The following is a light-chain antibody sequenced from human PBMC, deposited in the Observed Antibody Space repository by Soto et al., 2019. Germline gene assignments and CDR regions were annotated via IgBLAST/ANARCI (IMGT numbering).Light chain of an antibody. J-gene: IGLJ1*01. V-gene: IGLV2-14*01. Sequence: QSVLTQPASVSGSPGQSITISCTGTSSDVGAYNYVSWHQQHPGKAPKLLIHDVSSRPSGVSHRFSASKSGNTASLTISGLQAEDEADYYCSSYTTSNTHVFGTGTKVTVL. CDR3: SSYTTSNTHV. CDR2: DVS. CDR1: SSDVGAYNY.